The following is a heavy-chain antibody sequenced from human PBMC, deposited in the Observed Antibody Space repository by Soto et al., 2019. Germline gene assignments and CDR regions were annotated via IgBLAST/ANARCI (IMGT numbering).Heavy chain of an antibody. J-gene: IGHJ3*02. CDR3: ARASIVGATDAFAI. D-gene: IGHD1-26*01. CDR2: ISSSSSYI. Sequence: GSLLLSCVGSGXSFSDYSMNWVRQAPGKGLEWVSSISSSSSYIYYADSVKGLFTISRDNAKSSLYLQMNSLRAQDPAVYYCARASIVGATDAFAIWGQGTMATVSS. CDR1: GXSFSDYS. V-gene: IGHV3-21*01.